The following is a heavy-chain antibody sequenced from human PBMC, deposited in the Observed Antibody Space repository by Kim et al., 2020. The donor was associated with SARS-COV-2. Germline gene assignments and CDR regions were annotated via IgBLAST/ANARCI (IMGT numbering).Heavy chain of an antibody. Sequence: SETLSLTCTVSGGSIISSDYYWGWIRQPPGKGLECIGNINYSGRTYYNPSLKSRVAISVDTSKNQFSLKLSSVTAADTAVYYCARLGTIFGVVGQYFDYWGQGTLVTVSS. D-gene: IGHD3-3*01. J-gene: IGHJ4*02. V-gene: IGHV4-39*01. CDR2: INYSGRT. CDR1: GGSIISSDYY. CDR3: ARLGTIFGVVGQYFDY.